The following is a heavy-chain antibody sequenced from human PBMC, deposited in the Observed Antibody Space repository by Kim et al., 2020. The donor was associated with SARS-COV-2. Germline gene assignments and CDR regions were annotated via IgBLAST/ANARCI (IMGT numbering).Heavy chain of an antibody. V-gene: IGHV1-18*04. J-gene: IGHJ3*02. D-gene: IGHD2-2*01. CDR3: ARDSRCSSTSCHDAFDI. CDR2: ISAYNGNT. Sequence: ASVKVSCKASGYTFTSYGISWVRQAPGQGLEWMGWISAYNGNTNYAQKLQGRVTMTTDTSTSTAYMELRSLRSDDTAVYYCARDSRCSSTSCHDAFDIWGQGTMVTVSS. CDR1: GYTFTSYG.